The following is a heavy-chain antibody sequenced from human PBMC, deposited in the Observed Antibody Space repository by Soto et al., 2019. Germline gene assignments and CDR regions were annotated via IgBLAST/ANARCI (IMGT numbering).Heavy chain of an antibody. CDR1: DFTFSNRW. J-gene: IGHJ6*02. Sequence: GSLRLSCVASDFTFSNRWMHWVRQVPGKGLVWVSHINSDGSSTTYADSVKGRFTISRDNAKKTVYLQMNSLRAEDTAVYLCARHNSYALDVWGQGTPVTVSS. V-gene: IGHV3-74*03. CDR2: INSDGSST. CDR3: ARHNSYALDV.